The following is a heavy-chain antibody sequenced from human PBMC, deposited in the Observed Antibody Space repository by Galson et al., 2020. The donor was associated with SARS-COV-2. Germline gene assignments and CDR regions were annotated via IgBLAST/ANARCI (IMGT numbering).Heavy chain of an antibody. CDR1: GFTFSSYA. CDR2: ISYDGSNK. V-gene: IGHV3-30-3*01. D-gene: IGHD3-22*01. Sequence: TGGSLRLSCAASGFTFSSYAMHWVRQAPGKGLEWVAVISYDGSNKYYADSVKGRFTISRDNSKNTLYLQMNSLRAEDTAVYYCARGLHYYDSSGNFDYWGQGTLVTVSS. J-gene: IGHJ4*02. CDR3: ARGLHYYDSSGNFDY.